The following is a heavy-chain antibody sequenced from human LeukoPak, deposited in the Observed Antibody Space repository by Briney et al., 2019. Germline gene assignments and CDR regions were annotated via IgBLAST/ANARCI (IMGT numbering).Heavy chain of an antibody. Sequence: GGSLRLSCAASGFTFSNAWMSWVRQAPGKGLEWVGRIKSKTDGGTTDYAAPVKGRFTISRDDSKNTLYLQMNSLGADDTAVYFCAKWGYCSSDSCYIRDPNNWFDPWGQGTLVTVSS. CDR2: IKSKTDGGTT. CDR1: GFTFSNAW. J-gene: IGHJ5*02. V-gene: IGHV3-15*05. CDR3: AKWGYCSSDSCYIRDPNNWFDP. D-gene: IGHD2-2*02.